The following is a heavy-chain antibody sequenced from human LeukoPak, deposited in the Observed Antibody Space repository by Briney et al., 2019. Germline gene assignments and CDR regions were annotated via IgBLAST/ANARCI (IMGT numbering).Heavy chain of an antibody. CDR1: GFTFSSYS. Sequence: PGGSLRLSCAASGFTFSSYSMNWVRQAPGKGLEWVSSISSSSSYIYYADSVKGRFTISRDNAKNSLYLQMNSLRAEDTAVYYCAGDKYSGYDLSRSFDYWGQGTLVTVSS. J-gene: IGHJ4*02. CDR2: ISSSSSYI. D-gene: IGHD5-12*01. V-gene: IGHV3-21*04. CDR3: AGDKYSGYDLSRSFDY.